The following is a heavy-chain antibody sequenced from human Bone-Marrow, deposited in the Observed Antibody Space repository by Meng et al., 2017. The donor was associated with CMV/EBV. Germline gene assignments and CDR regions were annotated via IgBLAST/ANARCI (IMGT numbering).Heavy chain of an antibody. D-gene: IGHD3-22*01. V-gene: IGHV1-18*01. Sequence: ASVKVSCKASGYTFTSYGISWVRQAPGQGLEWMGWISGYNGNTNYAQKLQGRVTMTTDTSTSTAYMELRSLRSDDTAVYYCARPGDSSGSMEFDPWGQGTLVTVSS. CDR2: ISGYNGNT. CDR3: ARPGDSSGSMEFDP. J-gene: IGHJ5*02. CDR1: GYTFTSYG.